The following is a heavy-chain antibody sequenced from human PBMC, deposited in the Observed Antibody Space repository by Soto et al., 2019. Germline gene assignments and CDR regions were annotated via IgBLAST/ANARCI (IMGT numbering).Heavy chain of an antibody. V-gene: IGHV3-48*01. J-gene: IGHJ2*01. CDR1: EFTFSSYS. CDR3: ATGYFAL. Sequence: EVQLVESGGGLIQPGGSLRLSCAASEFTFSSYSMNWVRQAPGKGLEWVSYISGRSISSTIYYADSAKGRFTLSRDNAKHSLYLQMNSRRAADTVVYSCATGYFALWCRGNLVTVSS. CDR2: ISGRSISSTI.